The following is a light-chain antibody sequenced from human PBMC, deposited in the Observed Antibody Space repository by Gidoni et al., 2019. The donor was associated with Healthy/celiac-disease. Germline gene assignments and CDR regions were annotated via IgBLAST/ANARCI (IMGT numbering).Light chain of an antibody. J-gene: IGLJ3*02. CDR2: KDS. Sequence: SSELTQPPQVSVSPGQTARITCSGDALPKQYAYWYQQKPGQAPVLVIYKDSERPSGIPERFSGSSSGTTVTLTISGVQAEDEADYYCQSADSSGTYRVFGGGTKLTVL. CDR1: ALPKQY. CDR3: QSADSSGTYRV. V-gene: IGLV3-25*03.